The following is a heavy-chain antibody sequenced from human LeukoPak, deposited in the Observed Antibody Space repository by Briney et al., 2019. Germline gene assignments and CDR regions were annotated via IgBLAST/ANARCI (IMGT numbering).Heavy chain of an antibody. CDR2: INSDGSST. D-gene: IGHD6-6*01. CDR3: ARSEYSFDY. J-gene: IGHJ4*02. Sequence: GGSLRLSCAGSGFIFKNYVMTWVRQAPGKGLVWVSRINSDGSSTSYADSVKGRFTISRDNAKNTLYLQMNSLRAEDTAVYYCARSEYSFDYWGQGILVTVSS. V-gene: IGHV3-74*01. CDR1: GFIFKNYV.